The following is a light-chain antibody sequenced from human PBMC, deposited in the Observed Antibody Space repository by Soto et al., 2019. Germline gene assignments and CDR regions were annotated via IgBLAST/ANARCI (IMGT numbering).Light chain of an antibody. J-gene: IGLJ2*01. CDR2: DVS. Sequence: QSVLTQPASVSGSPGQSTTISCTGTSSDVGGYNEVSWYQQRPGKAPKLMIYDVSNRPSGVSNRFSGSKSGNMASLTISGLQAEDEAYYYCSSHAAGSTLIFGGGTKVTVL. V-gene: IGLV2-14*03. CDR3: SSHAAGSTLI. CDR1: SSDVGGYNE.